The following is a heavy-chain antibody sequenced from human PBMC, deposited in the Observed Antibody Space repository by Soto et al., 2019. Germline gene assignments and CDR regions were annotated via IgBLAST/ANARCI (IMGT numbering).Heavy chain of an antibody. J-gene: IGHJ6*02. CDR1: GFTFSSYA. Sequence: QVQLEESGGGVVQTGRSLRLSCTASGFTFSSYAMHWVRQAPGKGLEWVALISYGGNNKYYAESVKGRFTISRDNSKNTLVLQMNSRRVEDTAVYYCASGLGSSWYIGGAKHYYGMDVWGQGTTVTVSS. D-gene: IGHD6-13*01. CDR3: ASGLGSSWYIGGAKHYYGMDV. V-gene: IGHV3-30-3*01. CDR2: ISYGGNNK.